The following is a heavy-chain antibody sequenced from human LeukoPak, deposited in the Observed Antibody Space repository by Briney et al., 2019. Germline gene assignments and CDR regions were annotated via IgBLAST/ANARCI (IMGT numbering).Heavy chain of an antibody. CDR1: GFTFSSYA. J-gene: IGHJ4*02. CDR2: ISGSGSST. D-gene: IGHD3-10*01. CDR3: AKDQNYFGSGSPVY. V-gene: IGHV3-23*01. Sequence: GGSLRLSCAASGFTFSSYAMSWVRQAPGKGLEWVSTISGSGSSTYYADSVKGRFTISRDNSENTLYLQMNSLRAEDTAVYYCAKDQNYFGSGSPVYWGQGTLVTVSS.